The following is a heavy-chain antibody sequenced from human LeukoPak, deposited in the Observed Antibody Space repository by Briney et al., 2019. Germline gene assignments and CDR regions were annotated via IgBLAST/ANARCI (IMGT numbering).Heavy chain of an antibody. V-gene: IGHV3-15*01. J-gene: IGHJ6*03. CDR1: GFTSSNAW. CDR3: TTIVGATPRGYYYYYMDV. Sequence: GGSLRLSCAASGFTSSNAWMSWVRQAPGKGLEWVGRIKSKTDGGTTDYAAPVKGRFTISRDDSKNTLYLQMNSLKTEDTAVYYCTTIVGATPRGYYYYYMDVWGKGTTVTVSS. D-gene: IGHD1-26*01. CDR2: IKSKTDGGTT.